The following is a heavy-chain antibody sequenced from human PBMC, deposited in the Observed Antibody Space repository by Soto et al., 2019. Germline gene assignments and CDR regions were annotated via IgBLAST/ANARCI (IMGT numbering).Heavy chain of an antibody. CDR1: GFTFSSYS. J-gene: IGHJ5*02. Sequence: EVQLVESGGGLVQPGGSLRLSCAASGFTFSSYSMNWVRQAPGKGLEWVAYISSSSTTKYYADSVKGRFTISRDNTKNSLYLQMNSLRADDTAVYNCARDGCSGSNCLNWFDPWGQGTLVTVSS. CDR3: ARDGCSGSNCLNWFDP. V-gene: IGHV3-48*01. D-gene: IGHD2-15*01. CDR2: ISSSSTTK.